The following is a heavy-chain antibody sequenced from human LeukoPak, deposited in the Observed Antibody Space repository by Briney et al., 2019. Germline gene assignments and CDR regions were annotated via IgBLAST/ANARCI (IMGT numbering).Heavy chain of an antibody. CDR1: GYSISSGYH. Sequence: SETLSLTCAVSGYSISSGYHWGWIRQPPGKGLEWIGSIFHSGSTYYNPSLKSRVTVSVDTSKNQFSLKLSSVTAADTAVYYCARLRRYCSSTSCYYSFDYWGQGTLVTVPS. CDR3: ARLRRYCSSTSCYYSFDY. V-gene: IGHV4-38-2*01. D-gene: IGHD2-2*01. J-gene: IGHJ4*02. CDR2: IFHSGST.